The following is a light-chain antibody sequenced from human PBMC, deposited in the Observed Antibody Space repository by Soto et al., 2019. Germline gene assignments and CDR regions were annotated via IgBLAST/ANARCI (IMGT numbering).Light chain of an antibody. CDR1: QPITRW. CDR3: QQYNSYSWT. J-gene: IGKJ1*01. Sequence: DIQMTQSPSTLSASVGDRVTITCRASQPITRWMAWYQQKPGKAPKLLIYDASTLESGVPSRFSGSRSGTEFTFTISSLQPDDFVTYYCQQYNSYSWTFGQGTKVEIK. V-gene: IGKV1-5*01. CDR2: DAS.